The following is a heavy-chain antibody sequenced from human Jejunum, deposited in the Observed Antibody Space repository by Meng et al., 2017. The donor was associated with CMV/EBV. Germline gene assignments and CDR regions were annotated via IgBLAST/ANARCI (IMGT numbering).Heavy chain of an antibody. J-gene: IGHJ4*02. CDR2: IYSGGNT. CDR3: AKEGLNAPFDY. Sequence: EVILVESGGGLTQPGGSLRLSCAASGFTVSTNYMSWVRQAPGKGLEWVSVIYSGGNTYYADSVKGRFTISRDNSKNTLYLQMNNLRADDTAVYYCAKEGLNAPFDYWGQGTLVTVSS. V-gene: IGHV3-53*01. CDR1: GFTVSTNY.